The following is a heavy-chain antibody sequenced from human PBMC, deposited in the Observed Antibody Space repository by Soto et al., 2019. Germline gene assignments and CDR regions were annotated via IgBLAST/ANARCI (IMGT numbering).Heavy chain of an antibody. V-gene: IGHV1-18*04. CDR1: GYNFINYG. CDR3: ARDSKWLIINGNWFDS. D-gene: IGHD5-12*01. J-gene: IGHJ5*01. CDR2: ISGSNGAT. Sequence: QAQLVQSGAEVKKPGASVKVSCKFSGYNFINYGMTWVRQAPGQGLEWMGWISGSNGATKYAQRFQARLTLPTDTSTNTAYMELRSLRFDYTAVYYCARDSKWLIINGNWFDSWGQGTLVTVSS.